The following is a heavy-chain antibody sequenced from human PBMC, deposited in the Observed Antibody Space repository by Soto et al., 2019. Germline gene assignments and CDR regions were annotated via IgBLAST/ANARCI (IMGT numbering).Heavy chain of an antibody. J-gene: IGHJ4*02. V-gene: IGHV3-74*01. CDR1: GFTFSMYW. D-gene: IGHD1-1*01. CDR2: INDDGIGT. CDR3: TRGPRSTSTGTGAF. Sequence: EVQLVESGGGLVQPGGSLRLSCAASGFTFSMYWMHWVRQVPVKGPEWVSRINDDGIGTNYADSVKGRFTISRDNAKNTLYLQMNALRVEDTAVYYCTRGPRSTSTGTGAFWGQGTLVTVSS.